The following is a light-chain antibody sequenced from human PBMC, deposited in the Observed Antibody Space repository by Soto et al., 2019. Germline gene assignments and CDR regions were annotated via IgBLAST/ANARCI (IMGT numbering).Light chain of an antibody. CDR2: DAS. CDR3: QQYYSYPLT. V-gene: IGKV1-33*01. CDR1: QDINNY. Sequence: DIQMTQSPSSLSASVGDRVTITCQASQDINNYLNWYQQKPGTAPKLLIYDASNLETGVPSRFSGRGSGTDFTLTISSLQPEDIATYYCQQYYSYPLTFGPGTKVDIK. J-gene: IGKJ3*01.